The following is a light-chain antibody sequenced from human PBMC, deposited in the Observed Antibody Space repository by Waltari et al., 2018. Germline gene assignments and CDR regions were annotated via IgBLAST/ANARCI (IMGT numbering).Light chain of an antibody. Sequence: QSVLTQSPSASGTPGPRVTISCSGSSSNIGANSVYWYQQFPGTAPRLLIYRSYRRPSGVPDRFSGSKSGTSASLAISGLRSEDEADYYCETWDDSLNAWVFGGGTRLTAL. V-gene: IGLV1-47*01. J-gene: IGLJ3*02. CDR1: SSNIGANS. CDR2: RSY. CDR3: ETWDDSLNAWV.